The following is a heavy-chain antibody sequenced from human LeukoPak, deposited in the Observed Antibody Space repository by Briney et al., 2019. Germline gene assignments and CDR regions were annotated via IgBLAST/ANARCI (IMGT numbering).Heavy chain of an antibody. J-gene: IGHJ4*02. CDR1: GYRFTSYW. CDR2: IYPGDCDT. CDR3: ARRDGYNTPADY. Sequence: GESLQISSKGSGYRFTSYWIGWVRQLPAKGLVWMGIIYPGDCDTRYSPSFQGQVTTSADKSISTAYLQWSSLKASDPAMYYCARRDGYNTPADYWGQGTLVTVS. D-gene: IGHD5-24*01. V-gene: IGHV5-51*01.